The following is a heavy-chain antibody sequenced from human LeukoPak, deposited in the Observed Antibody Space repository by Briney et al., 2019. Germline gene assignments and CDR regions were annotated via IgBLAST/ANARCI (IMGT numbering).Heavy chain of an antibody. CDR3: ARGGYSGLDYSI. V-gene: IGHV4-59*01. Sequence: SETLSLTCTVSGGSLSTYYWNWIRQPPGKGLEWIGYIYHSGSTKYNPSLKSRITISVDTSKNQFSLEVSSVTAADTAVYYCARGGYSGLDYSIWGQGTLVAVSS. J-gene: IGHJ4*02. CDR2: IYHSGST. D-gene: IGHD5-12*01. CDR1: GGSLSTYY.